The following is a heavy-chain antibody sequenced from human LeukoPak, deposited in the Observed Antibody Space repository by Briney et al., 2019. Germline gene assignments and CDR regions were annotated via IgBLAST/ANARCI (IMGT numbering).Heavy chain of an antibody. CDR1: GGSISSTTYY. Sequence: PSETLSLTCTVSGGSISSTTYYWGWIRQPPGKGLEWIGSIYYSGSTYYSPSLKSRVTMSVDTSKNKFSLKLDSVTAADTAVYYCARVYYYDSSGPFDYWGQGTLVTVSS. CDR2: IYYSGST. V-gene: IGHV4-39*01. D-gene: IGHD3-22*01. J-gene: IGHJ4*02. CDR3: ARVYYYDSSGPFDY.